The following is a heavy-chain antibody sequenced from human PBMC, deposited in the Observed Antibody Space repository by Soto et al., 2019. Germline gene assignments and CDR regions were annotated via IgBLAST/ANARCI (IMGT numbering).Heavy chain of an antibody. CDR2: INPSGGST. D-gene: IGHD3-9*01. V-gene: IGHV1-46*01. CDR3: ARERYFDWLLGNNWFDP. Sequence: ASVKVSCKASGYTFTSYYMHWVRQAPGQGLEWMGIINPSGGSTSYAQKFQGRVTMTRDTSTCTVYMELSSLRSEDTAVYYCARERYFDWLLGNNWFDPWGQGTLVTVSS. J-gene: IGHJ5*02. CDR1: GYTFTSYY.